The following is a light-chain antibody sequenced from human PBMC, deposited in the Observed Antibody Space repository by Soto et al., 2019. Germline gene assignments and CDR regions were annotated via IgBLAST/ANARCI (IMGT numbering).Light chain of an antibody. Sequence: QSVLTQPASVSGSPGQSITISCTGTSSDVGSYNLVSWYQQHPGKAPKLLIYEGSKRPSGVSNLSSGSKSGNTASLAISGIHADDEADYYCCSYAGSSSYVFGPGTKLTVL. CDR3: CSYAGSSSYV. CDR1: SSDVGSYNL. V-gene: IGLV2-23*01. CDR2: EGS. J-gene: IGLJ1*01.